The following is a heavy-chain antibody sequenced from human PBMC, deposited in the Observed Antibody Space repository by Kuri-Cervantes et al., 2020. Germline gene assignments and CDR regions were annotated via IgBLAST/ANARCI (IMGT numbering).Heavy chain of an antibody. CDR1: GGAFSSYA. CDR3: ARDWNCGGDCFGFYYFDY. Sequence: SVKVSCKASGGAFSSYAISWVRQAPGQGLEWMGGIIPTFGTTNYAQKLQGRVTMTTDTSTSTAYMELRSLRSDDTAVYYCARDWNCGGDCFGFYYFDYWGQGTLVTVSS. J-gene: IGHJ4*02. D-gene: IGHD2-21*02. V-gene: IGHV1-69*05. CDR2: IIPTFGTT.